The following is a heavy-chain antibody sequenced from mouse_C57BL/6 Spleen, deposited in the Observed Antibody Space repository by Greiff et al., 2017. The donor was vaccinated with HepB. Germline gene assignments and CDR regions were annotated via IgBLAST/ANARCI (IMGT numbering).Heavy chain of an antibody. Sequence: QVHVKQSGAELVRPGASVKLYCKASGYTFTDYYINWVKQRPGQGLEWIARIYPGSGNTYYNEKFKGKAKLTAEKSSSTAYMQLSSLTSEDSSVYFCARSDDYYAMDYWGQGTSVTVSS. CDR3: ARSDDYYAMDY. CDR2: IYPGSGNT. V-gene: IGHV1-76*01. CDR1: GYTFTDYY. J-gene: IGHJ4*01.